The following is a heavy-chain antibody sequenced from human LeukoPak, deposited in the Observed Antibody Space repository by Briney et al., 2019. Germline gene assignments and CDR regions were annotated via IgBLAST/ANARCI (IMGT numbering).Heavy chain of an antibody. J-gene: IGHJ4*02. CDR3: ASDQGWGLDDLTYYFDY. V-gene: IGHV3-33*01. Sequence: GGSLRLSCAASGFTFSSYGMHWVRQAPGKGLEWVAVIWYDGSNKYYADSVKGRFTISRDNSKNTLYLQMNSLRAEDTAVYYCASDQGWGLDDLTYYFDYWGQGTLVTVSS. CDR1: GFTFSSYG. D-gene: IGHD3-3*01. CDR2: IWYDGSNK.